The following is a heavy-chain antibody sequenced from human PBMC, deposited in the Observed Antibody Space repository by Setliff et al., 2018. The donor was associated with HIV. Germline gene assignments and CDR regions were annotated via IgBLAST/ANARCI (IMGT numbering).Heavy chain of an antibody. CDR2: IYTSGLT. Sequence: SETLSLTCTVSGGSINSGGYYWVWIRQPALKGLEWIGRIYTSGLTNYNPSLKSRVTISVDTSKNQVSLKLSSVTASDTAVYYCARARYIVIRGDAGMDVWGPGTAVTVSS. CDR3: ARARYIVIRGDAGMDV. CDR1: GGSINSGGYY. V-gene: IGHV4-61*02. J-gene: IGHJ6*02. D-gene: IGHD3-10*01.